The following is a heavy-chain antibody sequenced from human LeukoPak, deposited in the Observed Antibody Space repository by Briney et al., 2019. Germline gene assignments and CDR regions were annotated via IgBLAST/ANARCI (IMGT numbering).Heavy chain of an antibody. V-gene: IGHV1-18*01. CDR2: ISAYNGHT. Sequence: GASVKVSCKASGYTFTSYGISWVRQAPGQGLEWMGWISAYNGHTSYAQKLQGKVTMTTDTSTSTAYMELRSLRSDDTAVYYCARDGMIVVANPDNWGQGTLVTVSS. CDR3: ARDGMIVVANPDN. D-gene: IGHD3-22*01. CDR1: GYTFTSYG. J-gene: IGHJ4*02.